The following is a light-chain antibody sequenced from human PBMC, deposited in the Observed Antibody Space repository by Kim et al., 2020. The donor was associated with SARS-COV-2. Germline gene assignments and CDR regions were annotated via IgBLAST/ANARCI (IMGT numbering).Light chain of an antibody. CDR1: RGHSSYA. J-gene: IGLJ3*02. Sequence: ASVKPTCTLSRGHSSYAIAWHQQQPEKGPRYLMKLNSDGSHSKGDGIPDRFSGSSSGAERYLTISSLQSEDEADYYCQTWGTGILVFGGGTQLTVL. CDR3: QTWGTGILV. CDR2: LNSDGSH. V-gene: IGLV4-69*01.